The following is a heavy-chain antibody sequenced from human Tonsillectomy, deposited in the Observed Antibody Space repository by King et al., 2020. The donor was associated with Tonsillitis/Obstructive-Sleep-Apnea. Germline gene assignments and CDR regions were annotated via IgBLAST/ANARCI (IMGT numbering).Heavy chain of an antibody. CDR2: IYYSGST. D-gene: IGHD2-2*01. CDR3: ATVPAADNYYYYYMDV. Sequence: QLQESGPGLVKPSETLSLTCTVSGGSLSSSSFYWGWIRQPPGKGLEWIGTIYYSGSTYYNPSLKRRVTISVDTSKNQFSLKLSSVTAADTAVYYCATVPAADNYYYYYMDVWGKGTTVTVSS. J-gene: IGHJ6*03. V-gene: IGHV4-39*01. CDR1: GGSLSSSSFY.